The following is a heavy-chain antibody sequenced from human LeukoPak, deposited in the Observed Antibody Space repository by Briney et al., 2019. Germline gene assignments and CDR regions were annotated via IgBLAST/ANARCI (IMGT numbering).Heavy chain of an antibody. J-gene: IGHJ4*02. V-gene: IGHV3-23*01. Sequence: PGGSLRLSCAASRFTFSSFAMYWVRQAPGKGLEWVSGISASGGSTYYADSVKGRFTISRDNSKNTLYLQMNSLRAGDTAVYYCAKGPGERTQGPGDYWGQGILVTVSS. D-gene: IGHD2-21*01. CDR1: RFTFSSFA. CDR2: ISASGGST. CDR3: AKGPGERTQGPGDY.